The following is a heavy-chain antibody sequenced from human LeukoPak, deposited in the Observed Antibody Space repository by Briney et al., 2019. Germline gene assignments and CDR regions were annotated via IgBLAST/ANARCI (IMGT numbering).Heavy chain of an antibody. Sequence: ASVKVSCKASGYTFTGYYMHWVRQAPGQGLEWMGWINPNSGGTNYAQKFQGRVTMTRDTSISTAYMELSRLRSDDTAVYYCARDLLWFGELGNNWFDPWGQGTLVTVSS. V-gene: IGHV1-2*02. CDR2: INPNSGGT. D-gene: IGHD3-10*01. CDR3: ARDLLWFGELGNNWFDP. CDR1: GYTFTGYY. J-gene: IGHJ5*02.